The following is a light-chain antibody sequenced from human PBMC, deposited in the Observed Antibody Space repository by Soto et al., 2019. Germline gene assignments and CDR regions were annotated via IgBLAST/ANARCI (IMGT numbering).Light chain of an antibody. J-gene: IGLJ1*01. CDR1: SSDVGGYNF. CDR3: SSYTGSSTYV. Sequence: QSALTQPASVSGSPGQSITISCTGTSSDVGGYNFVSWYQHHPGKAPKLIIYEVSNRPSGVSNRFSGSKSGNTASLTFSGLQADDEAGYYCSSYTGSSTYVFGSGTKVTVL. CDR2: EVS. V-gene: IGLV2-14*01.